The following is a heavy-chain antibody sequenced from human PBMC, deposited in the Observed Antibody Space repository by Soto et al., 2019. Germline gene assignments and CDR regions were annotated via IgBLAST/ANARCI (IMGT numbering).Heavy chain of an antibody. CDR2: IRQDGNEI. CDR3: ARAPHYGAEFDY. J-gene: IGHJ4*02. V-gene: IGHV3-7*03. CDR1: GFIFSNYY. D-gene: IGHD3-10*01. Sequence: PGGSLRLSCAASGFIFSNYYMTWVRQAPGKGLEWVANIRQDGNEIYYVDSVKGRFTISRDNTKDSVFLQMNSLTAEDSAVYYCARAPHYGAEFDYWGQGTVVTVSS.